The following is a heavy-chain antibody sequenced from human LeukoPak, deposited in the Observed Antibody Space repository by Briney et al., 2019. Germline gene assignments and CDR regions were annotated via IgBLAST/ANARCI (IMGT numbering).Heavy chain of an antibody. V-gene: IGHV4-59*01. CDR3: ARDRALGSGKYYFDY. J-gene: IGHJ4*02. Sequence: SETLSLTCTVPGGSLHNYYWSWIRQPPGKGLEWIGYIDYSGSTNYNPSLKSRVTISVDTSQNQFSLKLSSVTAADTAVYYCARDRALGSGKYYFDYWGQGTLVTVSA. CDR1: GGSLHNYY. CDR2: IDYSGST. D-gene: IGHD3-16*01.